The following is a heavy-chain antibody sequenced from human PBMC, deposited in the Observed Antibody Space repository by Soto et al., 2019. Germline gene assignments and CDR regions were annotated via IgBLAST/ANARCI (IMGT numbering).Heavy chain of an antibody. D-gene: IGHD3-3*01. J-gene: IGHJ4*02. Sequence: GGSLRLSCAASGFTFSSYGMHWVRQAPGKGLEWVAVIWYDGSNKYYADSVKGRFTISRDNPKNTLYLQMNSLRAEDTAVYYCARDKNIEWLFPPLFDYWGQGTLVTVSS. CDR1: GFTFSSYG. CDR3: ARDKNIEWLFPPLFDY. CDR2: IWYDGSNK. V-gene: IGHV3-33*01.